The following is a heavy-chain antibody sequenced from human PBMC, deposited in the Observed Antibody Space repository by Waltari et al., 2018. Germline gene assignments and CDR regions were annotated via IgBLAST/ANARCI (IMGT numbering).Heavy chain of an antibody. J-gene: IGHJ5*02. CDR1: GYTFTSYY. Sequence: QVQLVQSGAEVKKPGASVKVSCKASGYTFTSYYMHWVRQAPGQGLEWMGIINPSGGSTSYAQEFQGRVTMTRYTSTSTVYMELSSLRSEDTAVYYCARDIRGSYFWFDPWGQGTLVTVSS. V-gene: IGHV1-46*01. D-gene: IGHD1-26*01. CDR3: ARDIRGSYFWFDP. CDR2: INPSGGST.